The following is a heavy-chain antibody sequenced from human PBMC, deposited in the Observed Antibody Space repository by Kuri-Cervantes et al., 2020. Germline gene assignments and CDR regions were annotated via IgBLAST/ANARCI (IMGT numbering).Heavy chain of an antibody. J-gene: IGHJ5*02. CDR3: ARRTKSNCSGGSCYPGGFDP. D-gene: IGHD2-15*01. CDR1: GGSIGSYY. Sequence: SETLSLTCTVSGGSIGSYYWSWIRQPPGKGLEWIGYIYYSGSTNYNPSLKSRVTISVDTSKNQFSLKLSSVTAADTAVYYCARRTKSNCSGGSCYPGGFDPWGQGTLVTVSS. CDR2: IYYSGST. V-gene: IGHV4-59*08.